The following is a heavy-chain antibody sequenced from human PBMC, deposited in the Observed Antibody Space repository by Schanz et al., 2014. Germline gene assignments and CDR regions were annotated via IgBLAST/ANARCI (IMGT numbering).Heavy chain of an antibody. CDR3: ARDHPHRGVTGYYNDV. Sequence: EVYLVESGGGLVQPGGSLRLSCAASGFTFFTYNMNWVRQAPGRVLEWISYIGSSSTTMYYADSVKGRFTISRDNAKNSLYLQMNSLRDEDTAVYYCARDHPHRGVTGYYNDVWGQGTSVTVSS. V-gene: IGHV3-48*02. CDR2: IGSSSTTM. D-gene: IGHD3-9*01. CDR1: GFTFFTYN. J-gene: IGHJ6*02.